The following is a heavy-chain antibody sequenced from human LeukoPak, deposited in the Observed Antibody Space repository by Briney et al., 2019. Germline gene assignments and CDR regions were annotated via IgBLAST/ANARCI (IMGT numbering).Heavy chain of an antibody. V-gene: IGHV4-59*01. CDR1: GGSISSYY. D-gene: IGHD3-3*01. CDR2: IYYSGST. J-gene: IGHJ4*02. CDR3: ARGVRYDFWSGYDAPYFDY. Sequence: SETLSLTCTVSGGSISSYYWSWIRQPPGKGLEWIGYIYYSGSTNYNPSLKSRVTISVDTSKNQFSLKLSSVTAADTAVYYCARGVRYDFWSGYDAPYFDYWGQGALVTVSS.